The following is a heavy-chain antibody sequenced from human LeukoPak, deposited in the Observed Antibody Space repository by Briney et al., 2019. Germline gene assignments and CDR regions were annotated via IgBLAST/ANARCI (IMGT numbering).Heavy chain of an antibody. J-gene: IGHJ4*02. CDR3: ARDGGYAAY. Sequence: GGPRTLCCAASGCEISWYCVNWVPQAPGKGLEWISYIISSSRTIYYADSVKGRFTISRDNAKNSLYLQMNSLRDEDAAVYYCARDGGYAAYWGQGTLVTVSS. CDR1: GCEISWYC. D-gene: IGHD5-12*01. V-gene: IGHV3-48*02. CDR2: IISSSRTI.